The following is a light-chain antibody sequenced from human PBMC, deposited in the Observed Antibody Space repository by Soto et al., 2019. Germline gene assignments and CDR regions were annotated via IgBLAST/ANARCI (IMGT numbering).Light chain of an antibody. V-gene: IGKV3-20*01. J-gene: IGKJ5*01. CDR1: QRLSASD. CDR3: QQYGSSPLIT. Sequence: EIVCTQSPGTLSLSPGERATLSCRARQRLSASDIAWYQQPPRQARQFLIYGVSSRATGIPDRFSGSGSGTDFTLTISRLETDDFSVYYCQQYGSSPLITFGQGTRLEIK. CDR2: GVS.